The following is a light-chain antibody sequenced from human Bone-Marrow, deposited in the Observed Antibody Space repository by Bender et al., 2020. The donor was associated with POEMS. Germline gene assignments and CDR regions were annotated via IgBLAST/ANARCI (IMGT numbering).Light chain of an antibody. CDR3: QVWATNTAV. CDR1: NLGDKY. V-gene: IGLV3-1*01. J-gene: IGLJ2*01. Sequence: SYDLTQPPSVSVSPGQTATITCSGENLGDKYVCWYHQKAGQSPVLVIYQDNKRPSGIPERFSGSNSGNTATLTISETQSMDEADYFCQVWATNTAVFGGGTKLTVL. CDR2: QDN.